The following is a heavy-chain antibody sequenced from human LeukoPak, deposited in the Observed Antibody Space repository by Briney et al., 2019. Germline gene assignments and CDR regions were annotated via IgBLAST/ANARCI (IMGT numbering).Heavy chain of an antibody. CDR2: MYYSGTT. V-gene: IGHV4-59*01. J-gene: IGHJ4*02. D-gene: IGHD6-19*01. CDR1: GGSISGYY. Sequence: PSQTLSLTCAVSGGSISGYYWSWIRQPPGKGLEWSGYMYYSGTTNYNPSLKSRVTISVDTSKNQFSLKLSSVTAADTAVYCCARLPGIAESGKAVDYWGQGTLVTVSS. CDR3: ARLPGIAESGKAVDY.